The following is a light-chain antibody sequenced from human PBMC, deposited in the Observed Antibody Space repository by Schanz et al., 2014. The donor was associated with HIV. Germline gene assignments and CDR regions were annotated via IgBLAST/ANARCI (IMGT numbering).Light chain of an antibody. J-gene: IGLJ1*01. CDR3: SSYTSSTTYV. CDR2: DVT. V-gene: IGLV2-14*01. CDR1: NADVGGYDY. Sequence: QSALTQPASVSGSPGQSVSIPCSGPNADVGGYDYVAWYQQHPGKAPKVMIYDVTNRPSGVSNRFSASKSGNTASLTIFGLQAEDEADYYCSSYTSSTTYVFGTGTKLTVL.